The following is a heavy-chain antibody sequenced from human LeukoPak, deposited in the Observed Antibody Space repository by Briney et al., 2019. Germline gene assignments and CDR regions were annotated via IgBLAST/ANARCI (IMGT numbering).Heavy chain of an antibody. CDR3: AKERCGSTSCYTSDY. V-gene: IGHV3-23*01. Sequence: AGGSLRLSCAASGFTFSSYAMSWVRQAPGKGLEWVSAISGSGGSTYYADSVKGRFTISRDNSKNTLYLQMNSLRAEDTAVCYCAKERCGSTSCYTSDYWGQGTLVTVSS. D-gene: IGHD2-2*02. CDR1: GFTFSSYA. CDR2: ISGSGGST. J-gene: IGHJ4*02.